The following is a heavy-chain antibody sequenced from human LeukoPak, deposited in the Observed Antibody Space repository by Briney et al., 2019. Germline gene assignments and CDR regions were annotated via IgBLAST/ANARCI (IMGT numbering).Heavy chain of an antibody. Sequence: GGSLRLSCAVSGITLSNYGMSWIRQAPGKGLEWVSYISSSGSTIYYADSVKGRFTISRDNAKNSLYLQMNSLRAEDTAVYYCARDHVGDYPQADFDYWGQGTLVTVSS. D-gene: IGHD3-10*01. CDR2: ISSSGSTI. CDR3: ARDHVGDYPQADFDY. J-gene: IGHJ4*02. CDR1: GITLSNYG. V-gene: IGHV3-11*01.